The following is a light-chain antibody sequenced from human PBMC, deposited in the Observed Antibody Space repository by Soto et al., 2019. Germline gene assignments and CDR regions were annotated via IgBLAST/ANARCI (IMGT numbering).Light chain of an antibody. CDR2: GAS. CDR3: QQHGSSPWM. CDR1: QSVSSTY. J-gene: IGKJ1*01. V-gene: IGKV3-20*01. Sequence: EFVLTQSLGTLSLSPGERATLSCRASQSVSSTYVAWYQHIPGQTPRLLIYGASNRATGIPDRFSGSGSGTDFTLTISRLEPEDFAVYYCQQHGSSPWMFGQRTKVDVK.